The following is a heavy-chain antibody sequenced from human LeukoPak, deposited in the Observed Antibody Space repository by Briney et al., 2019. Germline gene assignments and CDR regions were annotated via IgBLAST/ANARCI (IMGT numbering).Heavy chain of an antibody. D-gene: IGHD3-16*02. Sequence: GGSLRLSCAASGFTFSSYAMHWVRQAPGKGLEYVSAISSNGGSTYYANSVKGRFTISRDNSKNTLYLQMNSLRAEDTAVYYCARDSEYDYVWGSYRRYYFDYWGQGTLVTVSS. CDR2: ISSNGGST. J-gene: IGHJ4*02. CDR1: GFTFSSYA. CDR3: ARDSEYDYVWGSYRRYYFDY. V-gene: IGHV3-64*01.